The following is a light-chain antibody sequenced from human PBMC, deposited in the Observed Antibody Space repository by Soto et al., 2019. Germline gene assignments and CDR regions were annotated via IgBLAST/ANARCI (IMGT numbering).Light chain of an antibody. CDR3: QHSYSTPLT. J-gene: IGKJ4*01. V-gene: IGKV1-39*01. CDR2: DAS. Sequence: IQMTQAHPSVFHSVGNTASSESEATQDINIYLNWYQQKPGKAPNLLIYDASNLEIGFPSRFSGSGSGTDFTFTMSSLQPEDFATSYCQHSYSTPLTFGGGTKVDIK. CDR1: QDINIY.